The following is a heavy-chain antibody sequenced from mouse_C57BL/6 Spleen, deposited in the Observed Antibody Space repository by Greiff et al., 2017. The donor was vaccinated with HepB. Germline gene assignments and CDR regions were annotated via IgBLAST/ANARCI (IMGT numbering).Heavy chain of an antibody. CDR1: GYTFTDYY. J-gene: IGHJ1*03. Sequence: VHLVESGPELVKPGASVKISCKASGYTFTDYYINWVKQRPGQGLEWIGWIYPGSGNTKYNEKFKGKATLTVDTSSSTAYMQLSSLTSEDSAVYFCARITTERDWYFDVWGTGTTVTVSS. CDR2: IYPGSGNT. V-gene: IGHV1-84*01. D-gene: IGHD1-1*01. CDR3: ARITTERDWYFDV.